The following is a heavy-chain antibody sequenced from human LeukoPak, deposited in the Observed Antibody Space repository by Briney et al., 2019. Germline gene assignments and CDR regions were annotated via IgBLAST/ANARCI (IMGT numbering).Heavy chain of an antibody. Sequence: GESLRLSCAASGFTFSTYWMHWVRHAPGKGLVWVSHINTNGGTTTYADSVKGRFTISRDNAKNTVYLQMNSLRAEDTAVYYCARDVGYGFNYWGQGTLVTVSS. CDR2: INTNGGTT. V-gene: IGHV3-74*01. CDR3: ARDVGYGFNY. D-gene: IGHD5-18*01. J-gene: IGHJ4*02. CDR1: GFTFSTYW.